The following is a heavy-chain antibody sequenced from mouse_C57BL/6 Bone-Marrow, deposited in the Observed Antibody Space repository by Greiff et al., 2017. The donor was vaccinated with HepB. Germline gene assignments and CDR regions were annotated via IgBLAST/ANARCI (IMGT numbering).Heavy chain of an antibody. CDR2: IDPANGNT. Sequence: VQLQQSVAELVRPGASVKSSCTASGFNIKNTYMHWVKQRPEQGLEWIGRIDPANGNTKYAPKFQGKATITADTSSNTAYLQLSSLTSEDTAIYYCAIPRWLLPHYYAMDYWGQGTSVTVSS. CDR3: AIPRWLLPHYYAMDY. J-gene: IGHJ4*01. V-gene: IGHV14-3*01. CDR1: GFNIKNTY. D-gene: IGHD2-3*01.